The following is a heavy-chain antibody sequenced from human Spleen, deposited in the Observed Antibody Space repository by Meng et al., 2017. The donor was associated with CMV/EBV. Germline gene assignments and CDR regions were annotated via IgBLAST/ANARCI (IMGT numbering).Heavy chain of an antibody. D-gene: IGHD1-26*01. J-gene: IGHJ4*02. CDR3: AKGWSRFDY. CDR1: GFTFSSYG. V-gene: IGHV3-23*03. Sequence: LRLSCAASGFTFSSYGMSWVRQAPGKGLEWVSVIYSGGSNTYYADSVKGRFTISRDNSKNTLYLQMNNLRAEDTAVYYCAKGWSRFDYWGQGTLVTVSS. CDR2: IYSGGSNT.